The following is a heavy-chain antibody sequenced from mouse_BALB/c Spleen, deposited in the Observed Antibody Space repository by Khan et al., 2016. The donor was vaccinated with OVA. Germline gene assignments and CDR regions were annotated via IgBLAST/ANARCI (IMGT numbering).Heavy chain of an antibody. Sequence: EVGLVESGGDIVKPGGSLKRSCAASRFNISSYGMSSVRQTPDKRLELVATIDSTGGSTDYPANVKRRFTISGDNAKNTLYLQLRSLKSEDTAMYYGGRSAIWGQGTTLTVSS. CDR2: IDSTGGST. V-gene: IGHV5-6-3*01. CDR3: GRSAI. CDR1: RFNISSYG. J-gene: IGHJ2*01. D-gene: IGHD2-12*01.